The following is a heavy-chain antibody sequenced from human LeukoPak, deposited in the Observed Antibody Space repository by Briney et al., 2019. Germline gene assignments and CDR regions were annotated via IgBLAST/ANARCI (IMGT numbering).Heavy chain of an antibody. J-gene: IGHJ4*02. CDR1: GYTFTGYY. CDR3: ARGTDYGSGSYEGDY. V-gene: IGHV1-2*02. Sequence: ASVKVSCKASGYTFTGYYMHWVRQAPGQGLEWMGWINPNSGDTNYSQKFQGRVSMTRDTSINTAYMELSRLTSDDTAVYYCARGTDYGSGSYEGDYWGQGTLVTVSS. CDR2: INPNSGDT. D-gene: IGHD3-10*01.